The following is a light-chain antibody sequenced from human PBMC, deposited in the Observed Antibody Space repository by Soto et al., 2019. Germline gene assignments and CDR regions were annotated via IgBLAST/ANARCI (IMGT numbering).Light chain of an antibody. Sequence: DIQMTQSPSSVSAFVGDTVTITCRASQGISSWVAWYQQKPGKAPKLLIYAASSLQSGVPSRFSGSGAGTDFTLTINSLQPEDFVTYYCQQTYSFPMTFGQGTRLEIK. J-gene: IGKJ5*01. CDR3: QQTYSFPMT. CDR1: QGISSW. CDR2: AAS. V-gene: IGKV1-12*01.